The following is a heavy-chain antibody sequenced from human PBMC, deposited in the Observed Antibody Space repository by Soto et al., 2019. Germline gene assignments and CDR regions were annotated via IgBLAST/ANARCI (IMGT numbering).Heavy chain of an antibody. CDR2: LSDSGGSI. CDR1: GFTFSSHA. Sequence: EVQLLESGGGLVQPGGSLRLSCTASGFTFSSHAMTWVRQAPGKGLEWVSGLSDSGGSIYYADSVKGRFTIFRDNAMNTLYRQMNTLRAEDTAVYYCAKVSSSWYAGFFDLWGQGTLVTVSS. D-gene: IGHD6-13*01. J-gene: IGHJ4*02. V-gene: IGHV3-23*01. CDR3: AKVSSSWYAGFFDL.